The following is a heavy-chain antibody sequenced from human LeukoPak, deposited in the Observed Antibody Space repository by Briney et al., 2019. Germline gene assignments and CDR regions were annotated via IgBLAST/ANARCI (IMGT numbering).Heavy chain of an antibody. V-gene: IGHV4-34*01. CDR2: INHSGST. D-gene: IGHD4-17*01. CDR3: ARAGLNGDVDY. Sequence: PSETLSLTCAVYGGSFSGHYWSWIRQPPGKGLEWIGEINHSGSTNYNPSLKSRVTISVDTSKNQFSLKLSSVTAADTAVYYCARAGLNGDVDYWGQGTLVTVSS. CDR1: GGSFSGHY. J-gene: IGHJ4*02.